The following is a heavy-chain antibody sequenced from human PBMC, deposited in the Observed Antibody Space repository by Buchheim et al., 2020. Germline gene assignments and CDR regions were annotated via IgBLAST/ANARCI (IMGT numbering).Heavy chain of an antibody. CDR2: ISADGSET. Sequence: DVQLLESGGTLVRPGESLRLSCAASGFALEFYAMTWVRQTPGKGLEWVSGISADGSETYYADSVRGRFTTSRTNSLNTLYLEMHTRRVDDTAVYYCLKGGWFSTFDHWGQGT. CDR1: GFALEFYA. CDR3: LKGGWFSTFDH. D-gene: IGHD6-19*01. V-gene: IGHV3-23*01. J-gene: IGHJ4*02.